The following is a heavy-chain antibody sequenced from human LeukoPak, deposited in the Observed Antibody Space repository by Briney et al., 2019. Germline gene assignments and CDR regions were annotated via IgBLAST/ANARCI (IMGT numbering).Heavy chain of an antibody. CDR1: GFTFSSNY. Sequence: GGSLRLSCAASGFTFSSNYMSWVRQAPGKGLEWVSVIYSGGSTYYADSVKGRFTISRDNSKNTLYLQMNSLRAEDTAVYYCARSYYYDSSGYYNKDYWGQGTLVTVSS. D-gene: IGHD3-22*01. J-gene: IGHJ4*02. V-gene: IGHV3-66*01. CDR3: ARSYYYDSSGYYNKDY. CDR2: IYSGGST.